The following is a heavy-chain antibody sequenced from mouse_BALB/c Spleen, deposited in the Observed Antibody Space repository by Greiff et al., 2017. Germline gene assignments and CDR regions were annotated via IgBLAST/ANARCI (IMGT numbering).Heavy chain of an antibody. CDR2: ISDGGSYT. CDR1: GFTFSDYY. Sequence: EVQRVESGGGLVKPGGSLKLSCAASGFTFSDYYMYWVRQTPEKRLEWVATISDGGSYTYYPDSVKGRFTISRDNAKNNLYLQMSSLKSEDTAMYYCARDLYDYDGLFAYWGQGTLVTVSA. J-gene: IGHJ3*01. CDR3: ARDLYDYDGLFAY. V-gene: IGHV5-4*02. D-gene: IGHD2-4*01.